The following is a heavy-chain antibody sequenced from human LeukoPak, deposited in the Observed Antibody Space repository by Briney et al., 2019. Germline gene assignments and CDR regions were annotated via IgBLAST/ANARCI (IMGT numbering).Heavy chain of an antibody. CDR3: ARERGRFLEWLSPYYYYMDV. CDR1: GFTFRSYG. D-gene: IGHD3-3*01. CDR2: IRYDGSNK. J-gene: IGHJ6*03. V-gene: IGHV3-30*02. Sequence: GGSLRLSCAASGFTFRSYGMHWVRQAPGKGLEWVAFIRYDGSNKYYADSVKGRFTISRDNSKNTLYLQMNSLRAEDTALYYCARERGRFLEWLSPYYYYMDVWGKGTTVTVSS.